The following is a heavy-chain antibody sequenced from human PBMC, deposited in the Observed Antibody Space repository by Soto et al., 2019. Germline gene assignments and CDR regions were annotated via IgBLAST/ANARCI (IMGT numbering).Heavy chain of an antibody. CDR2: INPNSGGT. CDR3: ARSTGSGRPYYFDY. V-gene: IGHV1-2*04. Sequence: ASVKVSCKASGYTFTGYYMHWVRQAPGQGLEWMGWINPNSGGTNYAQKFQGWVTMTRDTSISTAYMELSRLRSDDTAVYYCARSTGSGRPYYFDYWGQGTLVTVSS. CDR1: GYTFTGYY. D-gene: IGHD3-10*01. J-gene: IGHJ4*02.